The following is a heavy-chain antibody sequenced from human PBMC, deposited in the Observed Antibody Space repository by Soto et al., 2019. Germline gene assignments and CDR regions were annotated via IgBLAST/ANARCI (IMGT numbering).Heavy chain of an antibody. J-gene: IGHJ5*02. CDR2: INPNSGGT. CDR3: VRSTSCCYNWFDP. D-gene: IGHD2-2*01. V-gene: IGHV1-2*02. Sequence: ASVKVSCKASGYTFTGYYMHWVRQAPGQGLEWMGWINPNSGGTNYAQKFQGRVTMTRDTSISTAYMELSRLGSDDTAVYYCVRSTSCCYNWFDPWGQGTLVTVSS. CDR1: GYTFTGYY.